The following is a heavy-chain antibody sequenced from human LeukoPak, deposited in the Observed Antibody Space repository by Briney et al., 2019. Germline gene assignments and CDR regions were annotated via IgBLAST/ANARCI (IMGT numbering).Heavy chain of an antibody. D-gene: IGHD5-12*01. CDR1: GFTFINYA. Sequence: GGSLRLSCSVSGFTFINYAMNWVRQAPGKGLEWVSYISSSGSTIYYADSVKGRFTISRDNAKNSLYLQMNSLRAEDTAVYYCARDRSGFSGYDFFDYWGQGTLVTVSS. CDR3: ARDRSGFSGYDFFDY. V-gene: IGHV3-48*03. CDR2: ISSSGSTI. J-gene: IGHJ4*02.